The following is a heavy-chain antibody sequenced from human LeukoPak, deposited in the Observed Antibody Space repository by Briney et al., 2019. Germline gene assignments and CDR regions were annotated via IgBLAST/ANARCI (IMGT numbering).Heavy chain of an antibody. CDR3: VTSWVRQERDF. D-gene: IGHD3-10*01. Sequence: GGSLRLSCAASGFSFRDYWMSWVRQAPGKGLEWVADIEPDGSGKTYVDSVKGRFTISRDNAQQSVYLQMDTLTAEDTAVYYCVTSWVRQERDFWGQGTLVTVSS. V-gene: IGHV3-7*01. CDR2: IEPDGSGK. J-gene: IGHJ4*02. CDR1: GFSFRDYW.